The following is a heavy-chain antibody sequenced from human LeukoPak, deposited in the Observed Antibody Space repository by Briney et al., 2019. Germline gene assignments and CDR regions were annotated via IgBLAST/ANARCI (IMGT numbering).Heavy chain of an antibody. D-gene: IGHD3-3*01. V-gene: IGHV3-23*01. CDR3: AKGAYYAD. CDR1: GFTFSNSG. Sequence: YPGGSLRLSCAASGFTFSNSGMNWVRQAPGKGLEWVSTISGSGDSTYYADSVKGRFTSSRDNSKNTLYLQMNSLRAEDTAVYYCAKGAYYADWGQGTLVTVSS. J-gene: IGHJ4*02. CDR2: ISGSGDST.